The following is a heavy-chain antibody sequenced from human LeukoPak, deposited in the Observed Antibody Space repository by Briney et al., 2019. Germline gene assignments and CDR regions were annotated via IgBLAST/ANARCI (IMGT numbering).Heavy chain of an antibody. D-gene: IGHD1-20*01. CDR2: FDPEDGET. J-gene: IGHJ5*02. Sequence: ASVKVSCKVSGYTLTELSMHWVRQAPGKGLERMGGFDPEDGETIYAQKFQGRVTMTEDTSTDTAYMELSSLRSEDTAVYYCARGNWNGNWFDPWGQGTLVTVSS. CDR3: ARGNWNGNWFDP. V-gene: IGHV1-24*01. CDR1: GYTLTELS.